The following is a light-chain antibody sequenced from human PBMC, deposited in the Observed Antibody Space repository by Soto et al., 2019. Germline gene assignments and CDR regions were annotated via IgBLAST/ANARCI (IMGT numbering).Light chain of an antibody. CDR3: QQANSLHHA. CDR2: AAS. J-gene: IGKJ2*01. Sequence: DIQMTQSPSSVSASVGDRVTITCRASQGISSWLAWYQQKPGKAPKLLIYAASSLQSGVASRFSGSGSGTDFTYTISSRQPEDLVKYDYQQANSLHHAFGQGNKQEIK. V-gene: IGKV1-12*01. CDR1: QGISSW.